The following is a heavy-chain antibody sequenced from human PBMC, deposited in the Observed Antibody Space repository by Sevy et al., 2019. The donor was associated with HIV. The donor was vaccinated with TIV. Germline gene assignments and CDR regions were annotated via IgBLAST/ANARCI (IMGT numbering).Heavy chain of an antibody. D-gene: IGHD1-7*01. CDR3: ARDDGNYYFHY. Sequence: GGSLRLSCAASGFTFSKYWMGWVRQAPGKGLEWVANIKQDSGQKYYVDSVKGRFTISRDNAKNSLFLQMNSLRAEDTAVYFCARDDGNYYFHYWGQGTLVTISS. CDR2: IKQDSGQK. J-gene: IGHJ4*02. CDR1: GFTFSKYW. V-gene: IGHV3-7*01.